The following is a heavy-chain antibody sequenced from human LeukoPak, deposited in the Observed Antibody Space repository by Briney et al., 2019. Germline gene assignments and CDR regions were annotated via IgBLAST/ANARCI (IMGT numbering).Heavy chain of an antibody. Sequence: ASVKVSCKASGGTFNSYAISWVRQAPGQGLEWMGRIIPILGIANYAQKFQGRVTITADKSTSTAYMELSSLGSEDTAVFYCARAGYYDSSGYYYGWGQGTLVTVSS. D-gene: IGHD3-22*01. CDR2: IIPILGIA. CDR3: ARAGYYDSSGYYYG. J-gene: IGHJ4*02. CDR1: GGTFNSYA. V-gene: IGHV1-69*04.